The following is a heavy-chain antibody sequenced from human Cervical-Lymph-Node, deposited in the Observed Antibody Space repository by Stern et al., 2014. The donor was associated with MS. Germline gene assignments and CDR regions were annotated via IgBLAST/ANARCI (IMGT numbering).Heavy chain of an antibody. J-gene: IGHJ5*01. D-gene: IGHD3-3*01. Sequence: VQLVESGAEVKKPGASVKVSCKASGYIFGDYGINWVRQARGQGLEWMGWINSYNDKTNYAQNFQGRVTMTTDASTTTAYMELRGLRSDDTAVYYCARGDFGVVTNNWFDSWGQGTLVTVSS. CDR2: INSYNDKT. CDR3: ARGDFGVVTNNWFDS. CDR1: GYIFGDYG. V-gene: IGHV1-18*01.